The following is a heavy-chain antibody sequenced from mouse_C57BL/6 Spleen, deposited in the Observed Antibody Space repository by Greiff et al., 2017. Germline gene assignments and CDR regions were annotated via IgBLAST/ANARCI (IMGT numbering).Heavy chain of an antibody. Sequence: QVQLQQPGAELVKPGASVKMSCKASGYTFTSYWITWVKQRPGQGLEWIGDIYPGSGSTNYNEKFKSKATLTVDTSSSTAYIQLSSLTSEDSAVYYCARDYYGSRGWFAYWGQGTLVTVSA. J-gene: IGHJ3*01. CDR3: ARDYYGSRGWFAY. V-gene: IGHV1-55*01. CDR2: IYPGSGST. CDR1: GYTFTSYW. D-gene: IGHD1-1*01.